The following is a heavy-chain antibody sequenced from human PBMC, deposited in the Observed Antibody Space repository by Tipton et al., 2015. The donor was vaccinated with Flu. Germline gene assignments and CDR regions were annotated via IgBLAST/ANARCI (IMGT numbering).Heavy chain of an antibody. Sequence: SLRLSCAASGFTFSSYEMNWVRQAPGKGLEWISHIGVSGSSTFYADSVKGRFTISRDDARHSLYLQMNSLRAEDTAVYFCARSSDGPITFDPRGQGTLVTVSS. D-gene: IGHD3-10*01. CDR1: GFTFSSYE. V-gene: IGHV3-48*03. J-gene: IGHJ5*02. CDR2: IGVSGSST. CDR3: ARSSDGPITFDP.